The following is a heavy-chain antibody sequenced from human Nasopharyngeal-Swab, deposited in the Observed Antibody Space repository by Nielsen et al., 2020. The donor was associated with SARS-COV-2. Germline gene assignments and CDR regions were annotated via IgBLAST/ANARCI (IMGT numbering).Heavy chain of an antibody. J-gene: IGHJ3*02. CDR3: ATKVTLDAFDI. D-gene: IGHD4-11*01. Sequence: WIRQPPGKGLEWVSAISGSGGSTYYADSVKGRFTISRDNSKNTLYLQMNSLRAEDTAVYYCATKVTLDAFDIWGQGTMVTVSS. V-gene: IGHV3-23*01. CDR2: ISGSGGST.